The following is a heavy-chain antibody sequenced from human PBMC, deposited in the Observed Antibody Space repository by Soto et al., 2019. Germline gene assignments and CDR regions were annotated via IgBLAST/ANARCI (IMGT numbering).Heavy chain of an antibody. J-gene: IGHJ5*02. V-gene: IGHV1-2*02. D-gene: IGHD1-26*01. CDR3: ARVNSGSYYPWPQP. Sequence: ASVKASWEACGYGFTGYYMHWVRQAPGQGLEWMGWINPNSGGTNYEQKFRGRVTMTRDTSISTVYMELSRLTSDDTAVYYCARVNSGSYYPWPQPCGQGTLVTVSS. CDR2: INPNSGGT. CDR1: GYGFTGYY.